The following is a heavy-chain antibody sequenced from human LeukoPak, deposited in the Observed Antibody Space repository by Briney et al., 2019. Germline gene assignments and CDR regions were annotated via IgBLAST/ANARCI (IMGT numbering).Heavy chain of an antibody. Sequence: GRSLRLSCAASGFIFSGHVMHWVRQAPGKGLEWVANIKQDGSEKYYVDSVKGRFTISRENAKNSLYHQMNSLRAGDTAVYYCARGNYDFWSGPRTYYYGMDVWGQGTTVTVSS. CDR1: GFIFSGHV. J-gene: IGHJ6*02. V-gene: IGHV3-7*01. CDR2: IKQDGSEK. CDR3: ARGNYDFWSGPRTYYYGMDV. D-gene: IGHD3-3*01.